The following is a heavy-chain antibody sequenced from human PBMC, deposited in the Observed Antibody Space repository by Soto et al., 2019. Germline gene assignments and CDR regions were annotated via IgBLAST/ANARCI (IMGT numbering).Heavy chain of an antibody. D-gene: IGHD3-10*01. CDR2: VYYSGST. V-gene: IGHV4-39*01. Sequence: PSETLSLTCTVSGGSISSISSYWGWIRQPPGKGLEWIGNVYYSGSTYSNPSLKSRLTISADTSKKQFSMKLRSVTTADTAVYFFARQSEYYYASGRAAPLYGMDVWGQGTTVTVS. CDR3: ARQSEYYYASGRAAPLYGMDV. CDR1: GGSISSISSY. J-gene: IGHJ6*02.